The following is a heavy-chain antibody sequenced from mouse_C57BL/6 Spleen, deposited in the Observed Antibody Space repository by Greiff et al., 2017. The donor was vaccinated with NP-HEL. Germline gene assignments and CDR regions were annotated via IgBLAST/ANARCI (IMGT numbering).Heavy chain of an antibody. CDR3: ARQVYRYYYAMDY. CDR2: ISSGSSTI. D-gene: IGHD2-14*01. J-gene: IGHJ4*01. V-gene: IGHV5-17*01. Sequence: EVHLVESGGGLVKPGGSLKLSCAASGFTFSDYGMHWVRQAPEKGLEWVAYISSGSSTIYYADTVKGRFTISRDNAKNTLFLQMTSLRSEDTAMYYCARQVYRYYYAMDYWGQGTSVTVSS. CDR1: GFTFSDYG.